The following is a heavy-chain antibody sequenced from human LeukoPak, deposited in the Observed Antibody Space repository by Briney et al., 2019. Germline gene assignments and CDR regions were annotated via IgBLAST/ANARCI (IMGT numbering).Heavy chain of an antibody. CDR1: GFTFTTFW. D-gene: IGHD1-26*01. CDR2: ISSSSSTI. V-gene: IGHV3-48*01. Sequence: GGSLRLSCAASGFTFTTFWMSWVRQAPGKGLEWVSYISSSSSTIYYADSVRGRFTISRDNAKNSLCLQMNSLRAEDTAVYYCARGGNYYNEAFDIWGQGTVVIVSS. CDR3: ARGGNYYNEAFDI. J-gene: IGHJ3*02.